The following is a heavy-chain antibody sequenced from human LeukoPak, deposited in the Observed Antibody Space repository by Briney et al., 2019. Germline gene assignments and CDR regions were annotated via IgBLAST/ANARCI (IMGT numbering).Heavy chain of an antibody. CDR2: IYADDSET. CDR3: ARPFDTSGFDY. J-gene: IGHJ4*02. V-gene: IGHV5-51*02. D-gene: IGHD3-22*01. Sequence: GESLKISCVGSGYSLSSSWNGWVRQMPGKGLEWMGIIYADDSETRYSPSFQGQVTISVDKSINTAYLQWSSLKASDTAIYYCARPFDTSGFDYWGQGTLVTVSS. CDR1: GYSLSSSW.